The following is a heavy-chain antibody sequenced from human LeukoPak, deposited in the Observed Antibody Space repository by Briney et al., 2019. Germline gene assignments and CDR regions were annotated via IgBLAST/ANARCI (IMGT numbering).Heavy chain of an antibody. Sequence: RGSLRLSCAASGFTFSSYSMNWVRQAPGKGLEWVSSISSSSSYIYYADSVKGRFTISRDNAKNSLYLQMNSLRAEDTAVYYCARDGYYYDSSDIWGQGTMVTVSS. D-gene: IGHD3-22*01. CDR2: ISSSSSYI. V-gene: IGHV3-21*01. CDR3: ARDGYYYDSSDI. CDR1: GFTFSSYS. J-gene: IGHJ3*02.